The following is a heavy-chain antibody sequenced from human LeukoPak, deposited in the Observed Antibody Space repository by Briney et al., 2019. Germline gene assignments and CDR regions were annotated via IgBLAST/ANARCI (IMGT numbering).Heavy chain of an antibody. Sequence: GGTLRLSCAASGFTFSGYGMSWVRQAPGKGLKWVSAISGSGGSTHYADSVKGRFTISRDNSKNTLYLQMNSLRAEDTAVYYCAKDPYEYSSSFTTNDYWGQGTLVTVSS. J-gene: IGHJ4*02. D-gene: IGHD6-6*01. CDR1: GFTFSGYG. V-gene: IGHV3-23*01. CDR2: ISGSGGST. CDR3: AKDPYEYSSSFTTNDY.